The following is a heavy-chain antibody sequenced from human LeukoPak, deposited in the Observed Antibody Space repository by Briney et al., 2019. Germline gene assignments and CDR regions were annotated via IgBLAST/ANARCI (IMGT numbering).Heavy chain of an antibody. V-gene: IGHV3-23*01. CDR1: GFTFSSYA. CDR3: AKLRAQASWFDP. J-gene: IGHJ5*02. Sequence: GGSLRLSCAASGFTFSSYAMHWVRQAPGKGLEWVSAISGSGGSTYYADSVKGRFTISRGNSKNTLYLQMNSLRAEDTAVYYCAKLRAQASWFDPWGQGTLVTVSS. CDR2: ISGSGGST.